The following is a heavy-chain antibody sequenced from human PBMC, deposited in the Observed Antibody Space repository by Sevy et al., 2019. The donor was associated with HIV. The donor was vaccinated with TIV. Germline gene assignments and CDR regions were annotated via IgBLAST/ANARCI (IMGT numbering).Heavy chain of an antibody. D-gene: IGHD4-4*01. V-gene: IGHV3-21*01. CDR3: ARDLSDYNNYMYSFDY. J-gene: IGHJ4*02. Sequence: GGSLRLSCAVSGFTFSSYSMNWVRQAPGKGLEWVSFISTSGTYKYYADSVKGRFTISRDNAKNSLFLQMNSLRADDTAVYYCARDLSDYNNYMYSFDYWGQGTLVTVSS. CDR1: GFTFSSYS. CDR2: ISTSGTYK.